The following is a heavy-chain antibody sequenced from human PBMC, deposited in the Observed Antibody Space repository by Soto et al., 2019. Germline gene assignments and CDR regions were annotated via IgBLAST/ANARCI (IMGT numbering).Heavy chain of an antibody. D-gene: IGHD2-21*01. Sequence: EVQLVESGGGLVQPGGSLRLSCAASGFTFSSYWMHWVRQAPGEGLVWVSRINTDGSTRSYADSVKGRFTISRDNAKNPRFRQMNSLSPEDTAVYYCARVAYGAYHFDYWGQGTLVT. CDR1: GFTFSSYW. J-gene: IGHJ4*02. CDR2: INTDGSTR. V-gene: IGHV3-74*01. CDR3: ARVAYGAYHFDY.